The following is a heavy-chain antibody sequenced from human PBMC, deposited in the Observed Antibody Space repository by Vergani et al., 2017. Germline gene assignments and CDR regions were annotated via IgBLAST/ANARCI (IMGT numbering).Heavy chain of an antibody. V-gene: IGHV3-NL1*01. CDR1: GFPFSDYG. Sequence: QVQLVESGGGEVQPGRSLRLSCSAAGFPFSDYGVHWVRQAPGKGMEWVSGLTASGSGISYADSVRGLFTISRDNSKNTLFLQMDRLRAEDTAVYYCAKSGWLQHFGAHYFDSWGQGILVTVSS. CDR2: LTASGSGI. D-gene: IGHD5-24*01. J-gene: IGHJ4*02. CDR3: AKSGWLQHFGAHYFDS.